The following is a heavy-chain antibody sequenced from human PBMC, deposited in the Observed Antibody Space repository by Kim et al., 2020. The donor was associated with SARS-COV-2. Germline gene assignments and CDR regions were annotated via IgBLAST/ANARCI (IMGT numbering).Heavy chain of an antibody. V-gene: IGHV1-46*01. Sequence: YAQKFQGRVTMTRGTSTSTVYMELSSRRSGDTAVYYCARAPAWLRLYFDYWGQGTLVTVSS. CDR3: ARAPAWLRLYFDY. D-gene: IGHD5-12*01. J-gene: IGHJ4*02.